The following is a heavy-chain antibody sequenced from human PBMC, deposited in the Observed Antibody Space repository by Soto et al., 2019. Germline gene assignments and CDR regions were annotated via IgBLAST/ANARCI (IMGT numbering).Heavy chain of an antibody. V-gene: IGHV3-30*18. CDR2: IAYDESNK. CDR3: AKRRNVLRFLEWSSGMEV. D-gene: IGHD3-3*01. CDR1: GFTLSSYG. Sequence: PGGSLRLSCAASGFTLSSYGMHGVRQAPGKGLEWVAFIAYDESNKYYADSVKGRFTISRDNSRTTLYLQMNSLRAEDTAVYFCAKRRNVLRFLEWSSGMEVWGQGTTVTVSS. J-gene: IGHJ6*02.